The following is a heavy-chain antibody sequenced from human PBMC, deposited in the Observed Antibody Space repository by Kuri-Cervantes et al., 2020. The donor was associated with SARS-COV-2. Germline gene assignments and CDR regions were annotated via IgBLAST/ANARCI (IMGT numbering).Heavy chain of an antibody. CDR2: IYYSGST. D-gene: IGHD3-3*01. Sequence: SETLSLTCTVSGGSISSYYWSWIRQPPGKGLEWIGYIYYSGSTNYNPSLKSRVTISVDTSKNQFSLKLSSVTAADTAVYYCARDGTYYDFWSGSYYFDYWGQGTLVTVSS. J-gene: IGHJ4*02. V-gene: IGHV4-59*01. CDR1: GGSISSYY. CDR3: ARDGTYYDFWSGSYYFDY.